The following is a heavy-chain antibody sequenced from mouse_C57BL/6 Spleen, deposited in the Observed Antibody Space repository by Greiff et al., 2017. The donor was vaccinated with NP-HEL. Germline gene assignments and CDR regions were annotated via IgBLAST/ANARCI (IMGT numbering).Heavy chain of an antibody. Sequence: VQLQQSGGDLVKPGGSLKLSCAASGFTFSSYGMSWVRQTPDKRLEWVATISSGGSYTYYPDSVKGRFTISRDNAKNTLYLQMSSLKSEDTAMYYCASYSNSFDYWGQGTTLTVSS. V-gene: IGHV5-6*01. CDR2: ISSGGSYT. D-gene: IGHD2-5*01. CDR1: GFTFSSYG. J-gene: IGHJ2*01. CDR3: ASYSNSFDY.